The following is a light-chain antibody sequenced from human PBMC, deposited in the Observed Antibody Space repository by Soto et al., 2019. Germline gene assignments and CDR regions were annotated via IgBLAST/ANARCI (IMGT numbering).Light chain of an antibody. CDR3: QAGYGARMYP. J-gene: IGKJ2*01. V-gene: IGKV1-39*01. CDR2: AAS. Sequence: DVQVTQSPSSLSASVGDRVTITCRASQSISSYLNWYQQKPGKAPKLLIYAASSLQSGVPSRFSGSGSGTDFTLTISSLQPEDFAPYYCQAGYGARMYPFGQG. CDR1: QSISSY.